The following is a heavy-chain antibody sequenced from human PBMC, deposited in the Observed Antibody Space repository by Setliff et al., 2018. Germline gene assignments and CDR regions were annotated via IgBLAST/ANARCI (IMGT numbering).Heavy chain of an antibody. CDR3: ARHGGWYFDL. Sequence: PSETLSLTCTVSGGSISSYYWSWIRQPPGKGLEWIGYIYYSGSTNYNPSLKSRVTISVDTSKNQFSLKLSSVTAADSAVYYCARHGGWYFDLWGRGTLVTVSS. CDR1: GGSISSYY. CDR2: IYYSGST. J-gene: IGHJ2*01. D-gene: IGHD2-15*01. V-gene: IGHV4-59*08.